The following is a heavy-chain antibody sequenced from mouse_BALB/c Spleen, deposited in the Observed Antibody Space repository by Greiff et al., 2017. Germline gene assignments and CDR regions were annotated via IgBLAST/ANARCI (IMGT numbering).Heavy chain of an antibody. CDR1: GFNIKDYY. D-gene: IGHD1-1*01. J-gene: IGHJ4*01. CDR2: IDPENGDT. V-gene: IGHV14-4*02. Sequence: EGQVVESGAELVRSGASVKLSCTASGFNIKDYYMHWVKQRPEQGLEWIGWIDPENGDTEYAPKFQGKATMTADTSSNTAYLQLSSLTSEDTAVYYCNAYYYGYAMDYWGQGTSVTVSS. CDR3: NAYYYGYAMDY.